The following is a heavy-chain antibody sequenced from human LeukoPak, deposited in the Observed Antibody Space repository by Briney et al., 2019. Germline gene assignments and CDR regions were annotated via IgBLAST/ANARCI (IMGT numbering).Heavy chain of an antibody. D-gene: IGHD1-26*01. J-gene: IGHJ4*02. V-gene: IGHV1-2*02. Sequence: ASVKVSCKASGYTFTDYPMHWVRQAPGQGLQWMGDFNPYSGATNYAQIFQGRVTMTLDTSIDTAYMELKRLTVDDTAIYLCARGAKVGATFDYWGQGTLLTVSS. CDR2: FNPYSGAT. CDR1: GYTFTDYP. CDR3: ARGAKVGATFDY.